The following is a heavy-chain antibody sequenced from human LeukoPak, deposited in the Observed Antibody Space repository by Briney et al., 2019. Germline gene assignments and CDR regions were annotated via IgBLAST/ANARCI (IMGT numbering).Heavy chain of an antibody. V-gene: IGHV4-59*11. D-gene: IGHD3-10*01. J-gene: IGHJ4*02. CDR1: GGSISSHY. CDR3: AQDYGRDGEGTMFDY. Sequence: SETLSLTCTVSGGSISSHYWSWIRQPPGKGLEWIGYIYYSGSTNYNPSLKSRVTISVDTSKNQFSLKLSSATAADTAVYYCAQDYGRDGEGTMFDYWGQGILVTVSS. CDR2: IYYSGST.